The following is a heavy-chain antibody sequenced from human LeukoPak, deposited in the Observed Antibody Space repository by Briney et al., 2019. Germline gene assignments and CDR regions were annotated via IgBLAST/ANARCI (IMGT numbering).Heavy chain of an antibody. CDR3: AKHLMAYGGPRGGDY. CDR1: GFTFSIYA. Sequence: PGGSLRLSSAPPGFTFSIYAMCWVPQAPGEGVERVSAICGSGGITYYTDSVKGRVTISRDNSKNTLYLQMNRLRTEDTAVYYCAKHLMAYGGPRGGDYWGQGTLVTVSS. CDR2: ICGSGGIT. D-gene: IGHD2-8*01. J-gene: IGHJ4*02. V-gene: IGHV3-23*01.